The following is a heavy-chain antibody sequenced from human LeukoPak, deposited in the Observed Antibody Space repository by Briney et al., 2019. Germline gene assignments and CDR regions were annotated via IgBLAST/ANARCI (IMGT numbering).Heavy chain of an antibody. CDR1: GGSISSHY. CDR2: IYYSGST. J-gene: IGHJ6*03. CDR3: ARAYSSVVPYYYYYMDV. V-gene: IGHV4-59*11. Sequence: SETLSLTCTVSGGSISSHYWSWIRQPPGKGLEWIGYIYYSGSTDYNPSLKSRVTISVDTSKNQFPLKLSSVTAADTAVYYCARAYSSVVPYYYYYMDVWGKGTTVTVSS. D-gene: IGHD6-25*01.